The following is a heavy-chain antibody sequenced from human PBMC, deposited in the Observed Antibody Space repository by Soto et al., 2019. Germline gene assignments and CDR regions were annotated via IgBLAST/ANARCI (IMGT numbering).Heavy chain of an antibody. CDR1: GFPISSYW. CDR2: IQQDGSDK. J-gene: IGHJ6*02. D-gene: IGHD2-2*01. V-gene: IGHV3-7*01. CDR3: ARVNVVVPAANNYYYGMDV. Sequence: GGSLRLSCAASGFPISSYWMTWVRQAPGKGLEWVANIQQDGSDKYYVDSVKGRFTISRDNAKNSLYLQMNSLRAEDTAVYYCARVNVVVPAANNYYYGMDVWGQGTTVTVSS.